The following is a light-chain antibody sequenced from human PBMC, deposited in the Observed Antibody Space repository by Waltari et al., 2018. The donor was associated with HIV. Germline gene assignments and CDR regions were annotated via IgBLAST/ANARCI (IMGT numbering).Light chain of an antibody. CDR3: GTWDSRLSAYV. V-gene: IGLV1-51*01. J-gene: IGLJ1*01. CDR1: SSNVGTYY. Sequence: QSVLTQPPSVSAAPGQRVIISCSGTSSNVGTYYVSWYQQLPGTAPKLLIYDNNKRPSQIPDRFSGSKSDSSATLDITGLQTGDEADYYCGTWDSRLSAYVFGAGTRVTVL. CDR2: DNN.